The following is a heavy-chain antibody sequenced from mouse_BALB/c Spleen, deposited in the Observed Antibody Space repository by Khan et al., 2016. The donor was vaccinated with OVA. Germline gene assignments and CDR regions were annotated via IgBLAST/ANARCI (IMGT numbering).Heavy chain of an antibody. J-gene: IGHJ4*01. CDR2: ISYSGST. CDR1: GYSITSDYA. V-gene: IGHV3-2*02. CDR3: ARDGSRYTFAMDY. D-gene: IGHD2-3*01. Sequence: EVQLVESGPGLVTPSQSLSLTCTVTGYSITSDYAWNCLRQFPGNKLEWMGYISYSGSTNYNPALKSRISINRNTTKNQFFLLLNSVTTEATATYYCARDGSRYTFAMDYWGQGTSVTVSS.